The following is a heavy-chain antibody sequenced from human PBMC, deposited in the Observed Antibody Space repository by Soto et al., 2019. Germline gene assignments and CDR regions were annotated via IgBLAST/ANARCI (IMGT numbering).Heavy chain of an antibody. CDR1: GYIFTTNA. J-gene: IGHJ4*02. Sequence: DESMQIPSKVSGYIFTTNAIAWMRQMPGKGLEWMGLIYPHDSDIRYSPSFEGQVTISADKSISTAYLQWSSLKASDTAMYYCARSQALDYWGQGTLVTVSS. CDR2: IYPHDSDI. CDR3: ARSQALDY. V-gene: IGHV5-51*01.